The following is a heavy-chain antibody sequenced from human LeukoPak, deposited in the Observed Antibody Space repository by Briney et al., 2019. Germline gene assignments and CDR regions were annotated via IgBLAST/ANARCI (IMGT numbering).Heavy chain of an antibody. D-gene: IGHD6-19*01. V-gene: IGHV1-2*07. CDR1: GYTFTGHY. CDR2: IYPRSGDI. J-gene: IGHJ6*03. CDR3: ARAAIAVAGDYNYHYLDV. Sequence: PPASVKVSCKASGYTFTGHYMHWVRQAPGQGLEWMGWIYPRSGDIDYSHIFEGRVTMTRDTSISTAYMELSRLRSDDTAVYYCARAAIAVAGDYNYHYLDVWGKGTTVTVSS.